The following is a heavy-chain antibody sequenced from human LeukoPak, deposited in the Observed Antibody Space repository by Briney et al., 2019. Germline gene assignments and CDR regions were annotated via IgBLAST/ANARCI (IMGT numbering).Heavy chain of an antibody. J-gene: IGHJ4*02. V-gene: IGHV4-34*01. CDR2: INHSGST. D-gene: IGHD3-10*01. Sequence: SETLSLTCAVYGGSFSGYYWSWIRQPSGKGLEWIGEINHSGSTNYNPSLKSRVTISVDTSKNQFSLKLSSVTAADTAVYYCARAEYYYGSGSNFDYWGQGTLVTVSS. CDR3: ARAEYYYGSGSNFDY. CDR1: GGSFSGYY.